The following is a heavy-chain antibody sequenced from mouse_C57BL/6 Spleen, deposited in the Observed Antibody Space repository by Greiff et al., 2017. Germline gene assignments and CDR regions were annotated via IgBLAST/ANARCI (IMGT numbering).Heavy chain of an antibody. CDR2: IRNKANGYTT. D-gene: IGHD1-2*01. CDR1: GFPFTDYY. J-gene: IGHJ1*03. CDR3: ARVYGNDVCYFDV. V-gene: IGHV7-3*01. Sequence: EVKLMESGAGLVQPGGSLSISCAASGFPFTDYYMSWFRQPPGKALEWLGFIRNKANGYTTESSGSVKGRFTISRDNSQSILYLQMNALRAEDSATYYCARVYGNDVCYFDVWGTGTTFTVSS.